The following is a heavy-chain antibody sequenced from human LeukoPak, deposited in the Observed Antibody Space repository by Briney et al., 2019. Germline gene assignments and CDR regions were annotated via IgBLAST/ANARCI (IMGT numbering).Heavy chain of an antibody. D-gene: IGHD2-8*02. CDR3: AKDFYWAFDY. CDR2: IRYDESDK. CDR1: GFTFSHYG. Sequence: PGGSLRLSRATSGFTFSHYGMHWVRQAPGRGLDWVAHIRYDESDKYYADSVKGRFTISRDISKNTVYLQMNSLRVEDTAVYYCAKDFYWAFDYWGQGTLVTVSS. V-gene: IGHV3-30*02. J-gene: IGHJ4*02.